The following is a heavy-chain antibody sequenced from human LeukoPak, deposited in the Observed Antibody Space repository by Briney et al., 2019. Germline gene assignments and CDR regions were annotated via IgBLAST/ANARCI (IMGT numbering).Heavy chain of an antibody. D-gene: IGHD2-21*01. J-gene: IGHJ3*02. V-gene: IGHV1-69*13. Sequence: GASVKVSCKASGGTFSSYAISWVRQAPGQGLEWMGGIIPIFGTANCAQKFQGRVTITADESTSTAYMELSRLRSDDTAVYYCARWGGDGEVAFDIWGQGTMVTVSS. CDR2: IIPIFGTA. CDR3: ARWGGDGEVAFDI. CDR1: GGTFSSYA.